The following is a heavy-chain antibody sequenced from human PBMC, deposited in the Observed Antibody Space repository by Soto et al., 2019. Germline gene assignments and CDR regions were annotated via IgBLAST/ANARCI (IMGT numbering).Heavy chain of an antibody. CDR2: IYYSGST. D-gene: IGHD2-2*02. Sequence: SETLSLTCTVSGGSISSSSYYWGWIRQPPGKGLEWIGSIYYSGSTYYNPSLKSRVTISVDTSKNQFSLKLSSVTAADTAVYYCARDLTVYTDYYYYNGMDVWGQGTTVTVSS. J-gene: IGHJ6*02. CDR3: ARDLTVYTDYYYYNGMDV. CDR1: GGSISSSSYY. V-gene: IGHV4-39*07.